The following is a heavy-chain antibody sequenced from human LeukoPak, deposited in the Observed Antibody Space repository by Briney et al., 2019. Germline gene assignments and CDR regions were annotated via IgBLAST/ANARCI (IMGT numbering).Heavy chain of an antibody. V-gene: IGHV3-33*06. D-gene: IGHD1-1*01. CDR3: AKDGGTNDFDY. J-gene: IGHJ4*02. Sequence: GGSLRLSCAASGFTFSSYGMHWVRQAPGKGLGWVAVIWYDGSNKYYADSVKGRFTISRDNSKNTLYLQMNSLRAEDTAVYYCAKDGGTNDFDYWGQGTLVTVSS. CDR2: IWYDGSNK. CDR1: GFTFSSYG.